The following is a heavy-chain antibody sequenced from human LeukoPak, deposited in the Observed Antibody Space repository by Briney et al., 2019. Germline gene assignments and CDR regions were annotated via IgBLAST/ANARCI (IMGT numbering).Heavy chain of an antibody. D-gene: IGHD2-2*01. V-gene: IGHV4-34*01. CDR1: GGSFSGYY. J-gene: IGHJ5*02. CDR2: INHSGRT. Sequence: PSGTLSLTCAVYGGSFSGYYWSWIRQPPGKGLEYIAEINHSGRTNYNPSLKSRVTISVDTSNKQFSLRLSSVTAADTAVYYCARGEICSSTSCYDHWFDPWGQGTLVTVSS. CDR3: ARGEICSSTSCYDHWFDP.